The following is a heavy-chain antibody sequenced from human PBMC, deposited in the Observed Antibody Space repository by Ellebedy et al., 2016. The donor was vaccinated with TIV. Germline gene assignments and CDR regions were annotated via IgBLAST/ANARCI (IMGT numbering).Heavy chain of an antibody. CDR2: INPNSGGT. J-gene: IGHJ6*02. Sequence: AASVKVSCKASGYTFTGYYMPWVRQAPGQGLEWMGWINPNSGGTNYAQKFQGRVTMTRDTSISTAYMELSRLRSDDTAVYYCARTRGYSGYDSNGMDVWGQGTTVTVSS. D-gene: IGHD5-12*01. CDR1: GYTFTGYY. CDR3: ARTRGYSGYDSNGMDV. V-gene: IGHV1-2*02.